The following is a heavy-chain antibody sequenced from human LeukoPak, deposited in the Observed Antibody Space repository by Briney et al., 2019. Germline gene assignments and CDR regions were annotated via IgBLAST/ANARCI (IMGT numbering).Heavy chain of an antibody. D-gene: IGHD1-7*01. Sequence: GGSLRLSCAASGFSLYGNWMHWVRQAPVKGLVWVSRIDNDGTMTHYADFVKGRFTISRDNAKNTLYLQMNSLRVEDTAMYYCARGTSPEPWGQGTLVTVFS. CDR2: IDNDGTMT. V-gene: IGHV3-74*01. CDR1: GFSLYGNW. J-gene: IGHJ5*02. CDR3: ARGTSPEP.